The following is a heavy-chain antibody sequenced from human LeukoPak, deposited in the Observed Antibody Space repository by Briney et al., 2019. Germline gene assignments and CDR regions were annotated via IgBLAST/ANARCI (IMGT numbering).Heavy chain of an antibody. CDR3: ARGTYYYDREPELSAENYGMDV. V-gene: IGHV1-69*02. CDR1: GGTFSSYT. CDR2: IIPILGIA. D-gene: IGHD3-22*01. Sequence: ASVKVSCKASGGTFSSYTISWVRQAPGQGLEWMGRIIPILGIANYAQKFQGRVTITADKSTSTAYMELSSLRSEDTAVYYCARGTYYYDREPELSAENYGMDVWGQGTTVTVSS. J-gene: IGHJ6*02.